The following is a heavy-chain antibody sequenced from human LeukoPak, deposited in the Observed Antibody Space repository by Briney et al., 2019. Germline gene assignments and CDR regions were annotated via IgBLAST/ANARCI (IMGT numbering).Heavy chain of an antibody. Sequence: PGGSLRLSCAASGFTFSSYSMNWVRQAPGKGLEWVSYISSSSGTIYHADSVKGRFTISRDNAKNSLYLQMNSLRAEDTAVYYCARVGWYGVAGTPIDYWGQGTLVTVSS. CDR3: ARVGWYGVAGTPIDY. V-gene: IGHV3-48*01. CDR2: ISSSSGTI. D-gene: IGHD6-19*01. J-gene: IGHJ4*02. CDR1: GFTFSSYS.